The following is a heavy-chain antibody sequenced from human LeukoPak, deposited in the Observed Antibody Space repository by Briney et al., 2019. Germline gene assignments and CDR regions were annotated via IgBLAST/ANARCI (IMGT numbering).Heavy chain of an antibody. CDR3: ARDLSTVVPADNFDY. D-gene: IGHD2-2*01. V-gene: IGHV3-30-3*01. CDR1: GFTFSSYA. CDR2: ISYDGSNK. Sequence: GGSLRLSCAASGFTFSSYAMPWVRQAPGKGLEWVAVISYDGSNKYYADSVKGRFTISRDNSKNTLYLQMNSLRAEDTAVYYCARDLSTVVPADNFDYWGQGTLVTVSS. J-gene: IGHJ4*02.